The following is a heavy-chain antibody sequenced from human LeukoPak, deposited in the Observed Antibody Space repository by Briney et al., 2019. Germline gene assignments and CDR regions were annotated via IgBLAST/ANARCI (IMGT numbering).Heavy chain of an antibody. V-gene: IGHV3-30-3*01. J-gene: IGHJ4*02. D-gene: IGHD5-18*01. CDR1: GFTFSSYA. Sequence: PGGTLRLSCAASGFTFSSYAVHWVRQAPGKGLGWVTGLSSDGTNKYYADSVQGRFTISGDTSKNTLYLLMNSLRGEDTAVYYCARDHVDTAMVGVDYWGQGTLVTVSS. CDR3: ARDHVDTAMVGVDY. CDR2: LSSDGTNK.